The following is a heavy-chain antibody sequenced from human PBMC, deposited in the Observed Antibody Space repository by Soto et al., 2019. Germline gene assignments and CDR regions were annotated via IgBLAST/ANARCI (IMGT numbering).Heavy chain of an antibody. CDR3: ARGRIVASIHDAFEI. D-gene: IGHD5-12*01. CDR1: GYTFTSYG. Sequence: ASVKVSCKASGYTFTSYGISWVRQAPGQGLEWMGWISAYNGNTNYAQKLQGRVTMTLDTSTDTAHMELGDLTSADTAVYYCARGRIVASIHDAFEIWGQGTKVTVSS. V-gene: IGHV1-18*01. J-gene: IGHJ3*02. CDR2: ISAYNGNT.